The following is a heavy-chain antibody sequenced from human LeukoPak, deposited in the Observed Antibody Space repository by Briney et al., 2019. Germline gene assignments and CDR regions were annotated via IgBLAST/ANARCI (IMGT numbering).Heavy chain of an antibody. D-gene: IGHD6-19*01. CDR3: AKDQEGSRGWYGPYYYAMDV. V-gene: IGHV3-23*01. J-gene: IGHJ6*02. CDR1: GFTFSSYA. CDR2: ISGGST. Sequence: PGGSLRLSCAASGFTFSSYAMNWVRQAPGKGLEWVSGISGGSTYYADSVKGRFTISRDNSQNTLYLQMNSLRAEDTAVYHCAKDQEGSRGWYGPYYYAMDVWGRGTTVTVSS.